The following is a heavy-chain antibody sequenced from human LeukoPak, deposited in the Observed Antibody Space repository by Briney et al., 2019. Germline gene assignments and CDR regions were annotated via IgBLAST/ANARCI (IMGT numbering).Heavy chain of an antibody. J-gene: IGHJ4*02. D-gene: IGHD2-2*01. Sequence: GGSPRLSCAASGFTFNNYAMGWVRQAPGEGLEWVSVISGSSAGIKYADSVKGRFTISRDNSKDTLYLQMNSLSAEDTAVYYCVKVAVQTQVVPAAIFFDYWGQGTLVTVSS. V-gene: IGHV3-23*01. CDR3: VKVAVQTQVVPAAIFFDY. CDR2: ISGSSAGI. CDR1: GFTFNNYA.